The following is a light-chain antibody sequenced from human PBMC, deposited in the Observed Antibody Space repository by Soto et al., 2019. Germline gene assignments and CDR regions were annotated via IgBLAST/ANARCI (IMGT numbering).Light chain of an antibody. V-gene: IGKV3-11*01. CDR3: QQRYTLIT. Sequence: EVVLTQSPVTLSLSPGERATLSCRASQNIDNFLVWYQQKPGQAPRLLIYDASKRATGIPARFSGSGSGTDFTLTISSLEPEDFAVYYCQQRYTLITFGPGTKVDIK. J-gene: IGKJ3*01. CDR2: DAS. CDR1: QNIDNF.